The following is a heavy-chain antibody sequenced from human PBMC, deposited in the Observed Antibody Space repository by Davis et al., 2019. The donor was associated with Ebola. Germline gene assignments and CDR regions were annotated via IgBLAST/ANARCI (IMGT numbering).Heavy chain of an antibody. CDR3: AKDEYCSSTSCYPPYYYGMDV. D-gene: IGHD2-2*01. Sequence: GESLKISCAASGFTVSSNYMSWVRQAPGKGLEWVSYVSSTGSTIYYADSVKGRFTISRDNAKNSLYLQMNSLRAEDTAVYYCAKDEYCSSTSCYPPYYYGMDVWGQGTTVTVSS. V-gene: IGHV3-11*01. CDR1: GFTVSSNY. CDR2: VSSTGSTI. J-gene: IGHJ6*02.